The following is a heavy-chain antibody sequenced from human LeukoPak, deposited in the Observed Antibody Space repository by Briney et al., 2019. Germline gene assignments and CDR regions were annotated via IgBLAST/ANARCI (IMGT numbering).Heavy chain of an antibody. D-gene: IGHD6-19*01. J-gene: IGHJ4*02. CDR2: IWYDGSNK. V-gene: IGHV3-33*08. CDR1: GFTFSSCA. Sequence: PGGSLRLSCAASGFTFSSCAMHWVRQTPGKGLEWVAVIWYDGSNKYYADSVKGRFTISRDNSKNTLYLQMNSLRAEDTAVYYCARDQGSGWYRSNDYWGQGTLVTVSS. CDR3: ARDQGSGWYRSNDY.